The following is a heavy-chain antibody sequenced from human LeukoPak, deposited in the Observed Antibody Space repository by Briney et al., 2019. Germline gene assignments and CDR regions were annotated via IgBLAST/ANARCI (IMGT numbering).Heavy chain of an antibody. J-gene: IGHJ6*03. V-gene: IGHV3-21*01. CDR1: GFSFNNYN. Sequence: GGSLRLSCAASGFSFNNYNMNWVRQTPGQGLEWVSSITSGSSHIYYADSVKGRFTISRDNAKSSLYLQMNSLRTEDTAVYYCARDPYSGSYWADYYYYMDVWGKGTTVTVSS. D-gene: IGHD1-26*01. CDR3: ARDPYSGSYWADYYYYMDV. CDR2: ITSGSSHI.